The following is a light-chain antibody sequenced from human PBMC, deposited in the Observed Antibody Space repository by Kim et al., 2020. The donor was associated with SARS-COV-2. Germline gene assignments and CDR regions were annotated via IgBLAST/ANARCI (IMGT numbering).Light chain of an antibody. Sequence: SVSPGQTASITCSGGKLGDKYACWYQQKPGQSPVLVIYQDSKRPSGIPERFSGSNSGTTATLTISGTQAMDEADYYCQAWDSSTGVFGTGTKVTVL. CDR1: KLGDKY. CDR2: QDS. CDR3: QAWDSSTGV. V-gene: IGLV3-1*01. J-gene: IGLJ1*01.